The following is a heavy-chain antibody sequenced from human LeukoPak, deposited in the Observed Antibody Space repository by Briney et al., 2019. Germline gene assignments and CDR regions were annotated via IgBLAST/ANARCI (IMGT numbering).Heavy chain of an antibody. V-gene: IGHV3-13*05. Sequence: GGSLRLSCAASGFTFSSYDMHWVRQATEKGLEWVSAIGTAGDPYYPGSVKGRFTISRENAKNSLYLQMNSLRAGDTAVYYCARAGPAYSSGWYEGEYYLDYWGQGTLVTVSS. CDR3: ARAGPAYSSGWYEGEYYLDY. CDR2: IGTAGDP. CDR1: GFTFSSYD. J-gene: IGHJ4*02. D-gene: IGHD6-19*01.